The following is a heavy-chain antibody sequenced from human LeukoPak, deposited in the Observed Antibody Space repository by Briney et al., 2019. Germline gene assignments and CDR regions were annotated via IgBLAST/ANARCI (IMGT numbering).Heavy chain of an antibody. CDR1: GGTFSSYA. CDR3: ARGDYGSGTNYFVR. Sequence: GASVKVSCKASGGTFSSYAISWVRQAPGQGLEWMGGIIPIFGTANYAQKFQGRVTMTRNTSISTAYMELSSLRSEDTAVYYCARGDYGSGTNYFVRWGQGTLVTVSS. J-gene: IGHJ4*02. V-gene: IGHV1-69*05. CDR2: IIPIFGTA. D-gene: IGHD3-10*01.